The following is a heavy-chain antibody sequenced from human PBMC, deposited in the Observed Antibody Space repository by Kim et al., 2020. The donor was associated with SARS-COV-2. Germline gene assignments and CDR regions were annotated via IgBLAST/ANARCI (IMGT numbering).Heavy chain of an antibody. Sequence: GGSLRLFCAASGFTVSSNYMSWVRQAPGKGLEWVSVIYSGGSTYYADSVKGRFTISRDNSKNTLYLQMNSLRAEDTAVYYCARDVYYYDSSGYYYGEYFQHWGQGTLVTVSS. CDR1: GFTVSSNY. CDR2: IYSGGST. CDR3: ARDVYYYDSSGYYYGEYFQH. V-gene: IGHV3-66*01. J-gene: IGHJ1*01. D-gene: IGHD3-22*01.